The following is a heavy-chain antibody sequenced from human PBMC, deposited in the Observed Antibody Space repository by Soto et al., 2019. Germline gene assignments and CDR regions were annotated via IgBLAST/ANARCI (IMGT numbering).Heavy chain of an antibody. CDR1: GGSVNSGGYS. J-gene: IGHJ5*02. D-gene: IGHD2-8*01. Sequence: QVQLQESGSRLVRPSQTVSLTCSVSGGSVNSGGYSWSWIRQPPGKGLEWIAFISPSVSPAYNPSLKSRVTISVDRSKNQISLELSSVTAADTAVYYCTRGVLAWGPGTRVTVSS. CDR2: ISPSVSP. CDR3: TRGVLA. V-gene: IGHV4-30-2*01.